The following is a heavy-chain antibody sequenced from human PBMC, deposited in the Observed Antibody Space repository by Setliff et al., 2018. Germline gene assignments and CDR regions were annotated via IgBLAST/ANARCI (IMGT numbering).Heavy chain of an antibody. CDR3: ARDPLGLEDITLFDY. D-gene: IGHD3-16*01. CDR2: VFIATDDT. CDR1: GGTFRSYG. V-gene: IGHV1-2*06. J-gene: IGHJ4*02. Sequence: ASVKVSCKASGGTFRSYGISWVRQAPGQGLEWMGRVFIATDDTQFRTEFQGRVTLTRDTSTSTAYMELTGLRYDGTAIYYCARDPLGLEDITLFDYWGQGTLVTV.